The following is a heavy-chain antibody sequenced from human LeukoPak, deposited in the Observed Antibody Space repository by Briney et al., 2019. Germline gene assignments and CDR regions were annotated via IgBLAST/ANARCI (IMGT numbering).Heavy chain of an antibody. CDR3: AKGYSSSTNVDY. J-gene: IGHJ4*02. Sequence: PGGSLRLSCAAAGFTFSSYGMHWVRQAPGKGLEWVAFIRYDGSNKYYADSVKGRFTISRDNSKNTLYLQMNSLRAEDTAVYYCAKGYSSSTNVDYWGQGTLVTVSS. CDR1: GFTFSSYG. D-gene: IGHD6-6*01. V-gene: IGHV3-30*02. CDR2: IRYDGSNK.